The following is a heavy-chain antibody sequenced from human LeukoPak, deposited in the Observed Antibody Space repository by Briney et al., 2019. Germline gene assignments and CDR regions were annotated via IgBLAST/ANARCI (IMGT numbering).Heavy chain of an antibody. CDR3: ARDRYSSGWYGDFDC. D-gene: IGHD6-19*01. CDR1: GFNFNTYW. V-gene: IGHV3-7*01. Sequence: GGSLRLSCAVSGFNFNTYWMTWVRQAPGKGLEWVANIKPDGTEKYYVDSVKGRFTISRDNSKNTLNLQMNSLRAEDTAVYYCARDRYSSGWYGDFDCWGEGTLVTVSS. J-gene: IGHJ4*02. CDR2: IKPDGTEK.